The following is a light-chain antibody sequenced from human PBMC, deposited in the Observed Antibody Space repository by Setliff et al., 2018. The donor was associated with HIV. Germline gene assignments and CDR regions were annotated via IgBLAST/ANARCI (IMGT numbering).Light chain of an antibody. J-gene: IGLJ1*01. V-gene: IGLV2-14*01. Sequence: QSGLTQPASVSGSPGQSITISCTGTSRDVGGYNYVSWYQQHPGKAPKLIIYEVRNRPSGVSNRFSGSKSGNTASLTISGLQAEDEADYYCSSYAITNTPPFGTGTKGTVL. CDR3: SSYAITNTPP. CDR2: EVR. CDR1: SRDVGGYNY.